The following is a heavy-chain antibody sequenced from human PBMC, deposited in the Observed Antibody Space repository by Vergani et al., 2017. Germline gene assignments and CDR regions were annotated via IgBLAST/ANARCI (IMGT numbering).Heavy chain of an antibody. CDR2: IRYDGNNQ. Sequence: QVQLVESGGGVVQPGGSLRLSCEASGFTFNNYGIHWVRQTPGKGLEWVAFIRYDGNNQQYFHSVKGRFSISRDNSKNTVFLQMHSLRAEDTAIYYCVKEKIDLGSYFFDSWGHGILVTVSS. V-gene: IGHV3-30*02. D-gene: IGHD2/OR15-2a*01. CDR1: GFTFNNYG. CDR3: VKEKIDLGSYFFDS. J-gene: IGHJ4*01.